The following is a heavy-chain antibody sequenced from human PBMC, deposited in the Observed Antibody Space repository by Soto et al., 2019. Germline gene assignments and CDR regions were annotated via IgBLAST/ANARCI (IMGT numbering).Heavy chain of an antibody. J-gene: IGHJ4*02. D-gene: IGHD3-10*01. V-gene: IGHV4-39*01. CDR2: IYYSGST. Sequence: SETLSLTCTVSGGSISSSSYYWGWIRQPPGKGLEWIGSIYYSGSTYYNPSLKSRVTISVDTSKNQFSLKLSSVTAADTAVYYCGSHSKPLWFGEFTYYLNYWPQGSLVTVSA. CDR3: GSHSKPLWFGEFTYYLNY. CDR1: GGSISSSSYY.